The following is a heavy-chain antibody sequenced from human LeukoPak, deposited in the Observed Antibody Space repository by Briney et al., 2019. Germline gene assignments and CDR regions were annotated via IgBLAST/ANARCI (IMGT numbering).Heavy chain of an antibody. Sequence: PSETLSLTCTVSGGSISSYYWSWIRQPPGKGLEWIGYIYYSGSTNYNPSLKSRVTMSVDTSKNQFSLKLSSVTAADTAVYYCARVKIFGESAYFDYWGQGTLVTVSS. CDR3: ARVKIFGESAYFDY. J-gene: IGHJ4*02. V-gene: IGHV4-59*12. CDR1: GGSISSYY. D-gene: IGHD3-10*01. CDR2: IYYSGST.